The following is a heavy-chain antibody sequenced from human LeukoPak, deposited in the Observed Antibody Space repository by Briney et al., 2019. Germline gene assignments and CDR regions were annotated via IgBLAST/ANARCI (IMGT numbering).Heavy chain of an antibody. CDR2: ISSSSSTI. V-gene: IGHV3-48*04. CDR1: GFTFSSYS. Sequence: GGSLRLSCAASGFTFSSYSMNWVRQAPGKGLEWVSYISSSSSTIYYADSVKGRFTISRDNAKNSLYLQMNSLRGEDTAVYYCARDTRGESDYWGQGTLVTVSS. D-gene: IGHD2-2*01. J-gene: IGHJ4*02. CDR3: ARDTRGESDY.